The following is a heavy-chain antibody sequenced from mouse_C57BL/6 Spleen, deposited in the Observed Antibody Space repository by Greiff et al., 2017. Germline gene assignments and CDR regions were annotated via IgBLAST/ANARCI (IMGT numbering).Heavy chain of an antibody. CDR3: ARRFYYGSSHWYFGV. Sequence: QVQLQQPGTELVMPGASVKLSCKASGYTFTSYWMHWVKQRPGQGLEWIGNINPSNGGTNYNEKFKSKATLTVDKSSSTAYMQLSSLTSEDSAVYYCARRFYYGSSHWYFGVWGTGATVSVSS. J-gene: IGHJ1*03. CDR1: GYTFTSYW. V-gene: IGHV1-53*01. D-gene: IGHD1-1*01. CDR2: INPSNGGT.